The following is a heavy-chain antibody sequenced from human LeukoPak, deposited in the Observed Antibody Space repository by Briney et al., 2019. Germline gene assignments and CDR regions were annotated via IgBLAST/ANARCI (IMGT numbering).Heavy chain of an antibody. CDR1: GGSLSSGSYY. J-gene: IGHJ4*02. D-gene: IGHD3-3*01. CDR3: ARAGGYDFWSGDHFDY. CDR2: IYTSGST. Sequence: SHTLSLTCTVSGGSLSSGSYYWNWIRQPAGKGLEWIGRIYTSGSTNYNPSLKSRITISVGTSKDQFSLQLSSVTAADTAVYYCARAGGYDFWSGDHFDYWGQGTLVTVSS. V-gene: IGHV4-61*02.